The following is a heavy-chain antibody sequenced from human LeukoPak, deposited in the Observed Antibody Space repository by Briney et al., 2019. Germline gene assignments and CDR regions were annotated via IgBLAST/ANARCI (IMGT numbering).Heavy chain of an antibody. CDR3: ARGYYGSGSYPSDWFDP. V-gene: IGHV4-4*07. CDR2: IYTSGST. Sequence: SETLSLTCTVSGGSISSYYWGWIRQPAGKGLEWIGRIYTSGSTNYNPSLKSRVTMSVDTSKNQFSLKLSSVTAADTAVYYCARGYYGSGSYPSDWFDPWGQGTLVTVSS. J-gene: IGHJ5*02. D-gene: IGHD3-10*01. CDR1: GGSISSYY.